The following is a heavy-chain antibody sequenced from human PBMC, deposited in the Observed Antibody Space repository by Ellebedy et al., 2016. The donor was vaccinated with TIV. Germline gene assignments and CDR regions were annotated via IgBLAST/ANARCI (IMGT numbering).Heavy chain of an antibody. V-gene: IGHV3-21*01. CDR2: ISSSSNYI. J-gene: IGHJ5*02. Sequence: PGGSLRLSCAASGFTFRNAWMDWVRQAPGKGLEWVSSISSSSNYIYYADSVKGRFTISRDNAKNSFYLQMNSLRAEDTAVYYCARGGSVSALYNWFDPWGRGTLVTVSS. D-gene: IGHD6-19*01. CDR3: ARGGSVSALYNWFDP. CDR1: GFTFRNAW.